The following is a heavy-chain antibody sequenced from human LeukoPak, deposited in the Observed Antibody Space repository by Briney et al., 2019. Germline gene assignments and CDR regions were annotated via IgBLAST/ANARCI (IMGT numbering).Heavy chain of an antibody. V-gene: IGHV4-59*01. D-gene: IGHD2-15*01. CDR2: IYHSGST. CDR3: VRLRWELLAPYFDH. Sequence: PSETLSLTCSVSTDSRNTYYWSWIRQSPGKGLEWIGHIYHSGSTDYNPSLQSRVTIPIDMSKKQFSLKLTSVTVADTAMYYCVRLRWELLAPYFDHWGQGSLVIVSS. CDR1: TDSRNTYY. J-gene: IGHJ4*02.